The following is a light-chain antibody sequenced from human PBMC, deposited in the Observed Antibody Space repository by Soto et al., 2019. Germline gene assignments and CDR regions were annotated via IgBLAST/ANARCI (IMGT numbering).Light chain of an antibody. V-gene: IGKV1-39*01. J-gene: IGKJ4*01. Sequence: DIPVTQSPSSPSASVVDRVIITLRGSQTIRIYVNWYQQKPGRAPKLLIYAASSLQGGVPSRFSGSGSGTDFSLTISSLQPEDFGTYYCQQSYSAPPLTFGAGTKV. CDR3: QQSYSAPPLT. CDR1: QTIRIY. CDR2: AAS.